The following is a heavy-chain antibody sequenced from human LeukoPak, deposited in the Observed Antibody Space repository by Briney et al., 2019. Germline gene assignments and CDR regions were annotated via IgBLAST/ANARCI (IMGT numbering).Heavy chain of an antibody. CDR1: GFTFSSYW. CDR3: ARDRSRLYSYGYGEDC. D-gene: IGHD5-18*01. Sequence: GGSLRLSCAASGFTFSSYWISWVRQAPGKGLEWVANIKEDGSEKNYVDSVKGRFTISRDNAKNSLYLQMTSLRAEDTALYYCARDRSRLYSYGYGEDCWGQGTLVTVSS. CDR2: IKEDGSEK. J-gene: IGHJ4*02. V-gene: IGHV3-7*01.